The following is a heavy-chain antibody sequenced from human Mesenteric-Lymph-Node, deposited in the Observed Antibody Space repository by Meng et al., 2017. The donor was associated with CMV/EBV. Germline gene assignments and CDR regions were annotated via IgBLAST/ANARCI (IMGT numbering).Heavy chain of an antibody. CDR2: INHSGST. J-gene: IGHJ5*02. CDR3: ARGRGYCSGGSCYWFDP. Sequence: GWSFSGYYWSWIRQPPGKGLEWIGEINHSGSTNYNPSLKSRVTISVDTSKNQFSLKLSSVTAADTAVYYCARGRGYCSGGSCYWFDPWGQGTLVTVSS. V-gene: IGHV4-34*01. D-gene: IGHD2-15*01. CDR1: GWSFSGYY.